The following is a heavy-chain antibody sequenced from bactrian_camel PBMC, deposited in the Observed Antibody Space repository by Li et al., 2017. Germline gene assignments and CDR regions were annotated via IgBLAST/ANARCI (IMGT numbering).Heavy chain of an antibody. J-gene: IGHJ4*01. D-gene: IGHD5*01. Sequence: HVQLVESGGGSVQPGGSLRLSCTYSGHTDGYPIMAWFRQAPGKEREGVARIFARAGSTLYAASVKGRFTISNDKSWMTVHLQMDNLKAEDTATYYCAARVGDYWRNWSEATHWGQGTQVTVS. CDR1: GHTDGYPI. V-gene: IGHV3S60*01. CDR2: IFARAGST. CDR3: AARVGDYWRNWSEATH.